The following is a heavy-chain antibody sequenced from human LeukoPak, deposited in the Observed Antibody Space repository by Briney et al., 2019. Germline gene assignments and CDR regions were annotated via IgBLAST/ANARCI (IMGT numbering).Heavy chain of an antibody. J-gene: IGHJ4*02. CDR2: VNGNGGST. CDR3: AKSLYGGCDY. V-gene: IGHV3-23*01. D-gene: IGHD3-16*02. CDR1: GFSFSTYA. Sequence: GGSLRLSCAASGFSFSTYAMGWVRQAPGKGLEWVSGVNGNGGSTSYADSVKGRFTIFRDNSKNTAYLQMNSLRVEDTAVYYCAKSLYGGCDYWGQGTVVTVSS.